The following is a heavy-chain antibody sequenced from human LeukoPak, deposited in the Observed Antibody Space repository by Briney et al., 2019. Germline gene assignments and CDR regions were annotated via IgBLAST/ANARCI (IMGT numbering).Heavy chain of an antibody. J-gene: IGHJ3*02. CDR3: ARDKGGNSGDAFDI. Sequence: GGSLRLSCAASGFTFSSYSMNWIRQAPGKGLEWVSSISSSSSYIYYADSVKGRFTISRDNAKNSLYLQMNSLRAEVTAVYYCARDKGGNSGDAFDIWGQGTMVTVSS. CDR1: GFTFSSYS. D-gene: IGHD4-23*01. V-gene: IGHV3-21*01. CDR2: ISSSSSYI.